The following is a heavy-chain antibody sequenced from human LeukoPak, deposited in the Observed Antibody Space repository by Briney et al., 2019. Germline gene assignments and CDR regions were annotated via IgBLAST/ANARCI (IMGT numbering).Heavy chain of an antibody. V-gene: IGHV1-69*13. J-gene: IGHJ4*02. Sequence: ASVNVSCKASGGTFSSYAISWVRQAPGQGLEWMGGIIPIFGTANYAQKFQGRVTITADESTSTAYMELSSLRSEDTAVYYCASSSGSYYRYWGQGTLVTVSS. CDR1: GGTFSSYA. CDR2: IIPIFGTA. D-gene: IGHD1-26*01. CDR3: ASSSGSYYRY.